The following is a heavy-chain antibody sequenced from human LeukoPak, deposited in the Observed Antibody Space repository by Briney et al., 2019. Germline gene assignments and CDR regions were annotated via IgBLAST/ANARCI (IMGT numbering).Heavy chain of an antibody. J-gene: IGHJ4*02. CDR1: GFTFSSYS. V-gene: IGHV3-48*01. Sequence: GGSLRLSCAASGFTFSSYSMNWVRQAPGKGLEWVSYISSSSSTIYYADSVKGRFTISRDNSKNTLYLQMNSLRAEDTAVYYCAKENFYSGYDFDYWGQGTLVTVSS. CDR2: ISSSSSTI. CDR3: AKENFYSGYDFDY. D-gene: IGHD5-12*01.